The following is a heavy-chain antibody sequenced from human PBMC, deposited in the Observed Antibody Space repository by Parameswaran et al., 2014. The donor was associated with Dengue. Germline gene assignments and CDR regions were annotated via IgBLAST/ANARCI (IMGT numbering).Heavy chain of an antibody. CDR2: INHSGST. J-gene: IGHJ6*02. Sequence: VRQMPGKGLEWIGEINHSGSTNYNPSLKSRVTISVDTSKNQFSLKLSSVTAADTAVYYCARPRRVTSSWGMDVWGQGTTVTVSS. V-gene: IGHV4-34*01. D-gene: IGHD5-18*01. CDR3: ARPRRVTSSWGMDV.